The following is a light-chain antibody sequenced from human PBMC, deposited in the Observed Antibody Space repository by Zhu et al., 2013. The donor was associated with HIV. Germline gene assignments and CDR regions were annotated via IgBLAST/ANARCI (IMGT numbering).Light chain of an antibody. V-gene: IGKV3-15*01. J-gene: IGKJ4*01. CDR1: QTVRSY. Sequence: EIVMTQSPATLSVSPGERATLSCRASQTVRSYLAWYQQRPGQAPRLLIYGASTRATGVPARFSGSGSGTEFTLTISSLQSEDFAVYYCQQYGKSPLTFGGGTTVEIK. CDR2: GAS. CDR3: QQYGKSPLT.